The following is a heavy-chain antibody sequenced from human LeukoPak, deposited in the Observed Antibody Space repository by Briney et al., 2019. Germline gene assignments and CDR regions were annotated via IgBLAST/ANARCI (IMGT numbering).Heavy chain of an antibody. CDR1: GFTFSDYY. D-gene: IGHD1-26*01. V-gene: IGHV3-11*01. CDR3: ARADNSGSYYYGMDV. J-gene: IGHJ6*02. CDR2: ISSSGSTI. Sequence: PGGSLGLSCAASGFTFSDYYMSWIRQAPGKGLEWVSYISSSGSTIYYADSVKGRFTISRDNAKNSLYLQMNSLRAEDTAVYYCARADNSGSYYYGMDVWGQGTTVTVSS.